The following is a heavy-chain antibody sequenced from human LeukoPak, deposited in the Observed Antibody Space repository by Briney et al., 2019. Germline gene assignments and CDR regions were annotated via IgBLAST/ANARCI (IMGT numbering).Heavy chain of an antibody. D-gene: IGHD1-1*01. Sequence: GGPLRLSCSASGFIFSSSAMHWVRQAPGKGLEYVSAISDSGGSTYYADSVMGRFTISRDNSKNTLHLQMSSLRAEDTAVYYCVKATTGTTKGWFDPWGQGTLVTVSS. J-gene: IGHJ5*02. CDR2: ISDSGGST. V-gene: IGHV3-64D*06. CDR3: VKATTGTTKGWFDP. CDR1: GFIFSSSA.